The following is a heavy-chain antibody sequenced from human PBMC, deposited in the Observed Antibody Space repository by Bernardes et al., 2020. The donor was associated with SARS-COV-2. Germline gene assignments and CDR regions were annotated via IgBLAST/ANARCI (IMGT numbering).Heavy chain of an antibody. CDR3: VRDHWGSLDY. D-gene: IGHD7-27*01. CDR1: GDSVNYDDYG. CDR2: TSSRGHT. Sequence: SETLSLTCTVSGDSVNYDDYGWGWVRQPPGKGLDWVGYTSSRGHTNYNSSLRSRMTVSLDTPKNQFSLKLSSVTAADTAVYYCVRDHWGSLDYWGLGTLVTVSS. J-gene: IGHJ4*02. V-gene: IGHV4-61*08.